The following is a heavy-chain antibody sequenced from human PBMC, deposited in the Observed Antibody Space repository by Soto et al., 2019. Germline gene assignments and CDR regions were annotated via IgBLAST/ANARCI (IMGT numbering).Heavy chain of an antibody. Sequence: ASVKVSSTSSGYPYTSSYMHWVRHAPGQGHAWMGIINPSGGSTSYAQKFQGRVTMTRDTSTSTVYMELSSLRSEDTAVYYCARYPSGGSYDASGQGTLAT. D-gene: IGHD1-26*01. V-gene: IGHV1-46*01. CDR1: GYPYTSSY. CDR3: ARYPSGGSYDA. CDR2: INPSGGST. J-gene: IGHJ5*02.